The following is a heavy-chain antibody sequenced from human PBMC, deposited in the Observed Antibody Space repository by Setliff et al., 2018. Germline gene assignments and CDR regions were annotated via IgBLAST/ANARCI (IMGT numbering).Heavy chain of an antibody. CDR1: GGSISSSSYY. D-gene: IGHD6-19*01. Sequence: KASESLSLTCPVSGGSISSSSYYWGWIRQPPGKGLEWIGSIHYSGSTYYNPSLKRQVTISVDTSKHQFSLKLSSVTAADTAVYYWARSAAKYSSGGYQGFDYWGQGTLVTVSS. V-gene: IGHV4-39*01. CDR3: ARSAAKYSSGGYQGFDY. J-gene: IGHJ4*02. CDR2: IHYSGST.